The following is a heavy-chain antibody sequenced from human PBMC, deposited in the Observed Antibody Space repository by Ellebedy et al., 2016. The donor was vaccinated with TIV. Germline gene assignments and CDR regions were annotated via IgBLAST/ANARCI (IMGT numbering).Heavy chain of an antibody. J-gene: IGHJ4*02. Sequence: GESLKISCVASGNRFRSYAMSWVRQAPGKGLEWVSVITGSGSYIYDADSVKGRFTISRDNSKNTVYLQMNSLRAEDTAVYYCAHIEGDYSDFCWGQGTLVTVSS. D-gene: IGHD4-11*01. CDR3: AHIEGDYSDFC. CDR2: ITGSGSYI. V-gene: IGHV3-23*01. CDR1: GNRFRSYA.